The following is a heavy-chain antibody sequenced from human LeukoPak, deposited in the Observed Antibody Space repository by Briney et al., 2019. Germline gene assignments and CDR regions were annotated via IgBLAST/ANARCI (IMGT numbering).Heavy chain of an antibody. CDR2: IKQDGSEK. CDR3: ARDKGSSLFDY. V-gene: IGHV3-7*01. J-gene: IGHJ4*02. CDR1: GFTFSSYA. Sequence: PGRSLRLSCAASGFTFSSYAMHWVRQAPGKGLEWVANIKQDGSEKYYVDSVKGRFTISRDNAKNSLYLQMNSLRAEDTAVYYCARDKGSSLFDYWGQGTLVTVSS. D-gene: IGHD6-6*01.